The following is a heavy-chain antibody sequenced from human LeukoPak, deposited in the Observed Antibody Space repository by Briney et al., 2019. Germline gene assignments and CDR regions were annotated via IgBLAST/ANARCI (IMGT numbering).Heavy chain of an antibody. V-gene: IGHV4-59*01. CDR3: ARVRTGEVSLDY. CDR2: IYYSGST. D-gene: IGHD7-27*01. CDR1: GGSISSYY. Sequence: PSETLSLTCTVSGGSISSYYWSWIRQPPGKGLEWIGYIYYSGSTNYNPSLKSRVTISVDTSKNQFSLKLSSVTAADTAVYYCARVRTGEVSLDYWGQGTLVTVSS. J-gene: IGHJ4*02.